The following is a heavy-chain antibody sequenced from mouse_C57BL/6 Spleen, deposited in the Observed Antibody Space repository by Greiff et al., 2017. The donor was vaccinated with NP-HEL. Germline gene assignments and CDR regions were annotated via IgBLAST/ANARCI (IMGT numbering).Heavy chain of an antibody. V-gene: IGHV1-64*01. CDR2: IHPNSGST. J-gene: IGHJ2*01. Sequence: VQLQQPGAELVKPGASVKLSCKASGYTFTSYWMHWVKQRPGQGLEWIGVIHPNSGSTNYNEKFKSKATLTVDKSSSTAYMQLSSLTSEDSAVYYCAREDYYGSYYFDYWGQGTTLTVSS. D-gene: IGHD1-1*01. CDR3: AREDYYGSYYFDY. CDR1: GYTFTSYW.